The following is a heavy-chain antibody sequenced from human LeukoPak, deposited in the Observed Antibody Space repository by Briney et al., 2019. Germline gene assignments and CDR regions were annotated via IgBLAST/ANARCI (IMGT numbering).Heavy chain of an antibody. CDR1: DYTFTSYG. CDR3: ARTYWYYDILTGYDY. D-gene: IGHD3-9*01. CDR2: ISAYNGNT. J-gene: IGHJ4*02. V-gene: IGHV1-18*01. Sequence: GASVKVSCKASDYTFTSYGISWVRQAPGQGLEWMGWISAYNGNTNYAQKLQGRVAMTTDTSTSTAYMELRSLRSDDTAVYYCARTYWYYDILTGYDYWGQGTLVTVSS.